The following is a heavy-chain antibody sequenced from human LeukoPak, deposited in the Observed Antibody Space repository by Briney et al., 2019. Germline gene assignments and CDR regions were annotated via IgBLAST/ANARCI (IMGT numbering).Heavy chain of an antibody. J-gene: IGHJ4*02. CDR2: IYPGDSDT. CDR1: GYSFTSYW. V-gene: IGHV5-51*01. CDR3: ARTVRSSGYYYHDY. D-gene: IGHD3-22*01. Sequence: GESLKISCKGSGYSFTSYWIGWARQTPGKGLEWMGIIYPGDSDTRYSPSFQGQVTISADKSISTAYLQWSSLKASDTAMYYCARTVRSSGYYYHDYWGQGTLVTVSS.